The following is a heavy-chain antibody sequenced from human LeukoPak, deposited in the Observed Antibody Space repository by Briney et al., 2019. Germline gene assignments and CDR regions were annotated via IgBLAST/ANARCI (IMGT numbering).Heavy chain of an antibody. Sequence: SETLSLTYAVYGGSFSGYYWSWIRQPPGKGLEWIGEINHSGSTNYNPSLKSRVTISVDTSKNQFSLKLSSVTAADTAVYYCARDRIRRYTYAYEDFWGQGTLVTVSS. CDR3: ARDRIRRYTYAYEDF. CDR2: INHSGST. D-gene: IGHD5-18*01. J-gene: IGHJ4*02. V-gene: IGHV4-34*01. CDR1: GGSFSGYY.